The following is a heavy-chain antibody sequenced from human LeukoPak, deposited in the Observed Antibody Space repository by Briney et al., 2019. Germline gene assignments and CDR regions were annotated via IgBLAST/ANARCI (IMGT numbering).Heavy chain of an antibody. CDR1: GFTFSDYY. CDR3: ARDRGSSWSYYYYGMDV. Sequence: PGGSLRLSCAASGFTFSDYYMSWIRQAPGKGLEWVSYISSSGSTIYYADSVKGRFTIFRDNAKNSLYLQMNSLRAEDTAVYYCARDRGSSWSYYYYGMDVWGQGTTVTVSS. D-gene: IGHD6-13*01. CDR2: ISSSGSTI. J-gene: IGHJ6*02. V-gene: IGHV3-11*01.